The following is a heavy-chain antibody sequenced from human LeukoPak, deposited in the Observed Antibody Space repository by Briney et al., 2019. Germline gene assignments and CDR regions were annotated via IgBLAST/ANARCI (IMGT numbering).Heavy chain of an antibody. D-gene: IGHD3-3*01. CDR1: GYNFTSYW. Sequence: PGESLKISCKGSGYNFTSYWIGWVRQMPGKGLEWMGIIFPGDSDTKYSPSFQGQVTISADKSISTAYLQWSSLKASDTAMYYCARRKGFLEPDFWFDPWGQGTLVTVSS. V-gene: IGHV5-51*01. J-gene: IGHJ5*02. CDR2: IFPGDSDT. CDR3: ARRKGFLEPDFWFDP.